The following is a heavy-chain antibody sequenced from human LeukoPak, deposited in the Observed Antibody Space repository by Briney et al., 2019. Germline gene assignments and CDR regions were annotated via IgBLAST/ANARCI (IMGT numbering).Heavy chain of an antibody. Sequence: GGSLRLSCAASGFTFSSYGMHWVRQAPGKGLEWVAVISYDGSNKFYADSVKGRFTISRDNSKNTLYLQMNSLRAEDTAVYYCAKDPYYYDSSGFWVDPWGQGTLVTVSS. D-gene: IGHD3-22*01. CDR2: ISYDGSNK. CDR3: AKDPYYYDSSGFWVDP. J-gene: IGHJ5*02. CDR1: GFTFSSYG. V-gene: IGHV3-30*18.